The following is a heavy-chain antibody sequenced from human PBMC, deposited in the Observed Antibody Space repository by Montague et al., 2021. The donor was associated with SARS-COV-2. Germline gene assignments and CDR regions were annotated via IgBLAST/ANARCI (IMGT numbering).Heavy chain of an antibody. D-gene: IGHD6-13*01. V-gene: IGHV4-61*02. CDR1: GGYISSGSYY. Sequence: TLSLTCTVSGGYISSGSYYWSWIRQPAGRGMEWIGRIYASGSTKYNPSLKSRVTISVDTSKNQFSLKVGSVTAADTAVYYRARDLSSSWSYWFDPWGQGTLVTVSS. CDR2: IYASGST. J-gene: IGHJ5*02. CDR3: ARDLSSSWSYWFDP.